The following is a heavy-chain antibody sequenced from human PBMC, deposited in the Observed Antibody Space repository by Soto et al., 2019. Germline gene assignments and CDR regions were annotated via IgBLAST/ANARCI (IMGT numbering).Heavy chain of an antibody. D-gene: IGHD5-12*01. CDR1: GGTFSNYA. CDR3: ARPVEMATISRSYLFY. Sequence: QVQLVQSGAEVKKPGSSVKVSCKASGGTFSNYAINWVRQAPGQGLEWMGGIIPIFGPANYAQKFQGRVTITADESTSTAYLDLSSLRSEDTAVYYCARPVEMATISRSYLFYWGQGTLVTVSS. J-gene: IGHJ4*02. V-gene: IGHV1-69*01. CDR2: IIPIFGPA.